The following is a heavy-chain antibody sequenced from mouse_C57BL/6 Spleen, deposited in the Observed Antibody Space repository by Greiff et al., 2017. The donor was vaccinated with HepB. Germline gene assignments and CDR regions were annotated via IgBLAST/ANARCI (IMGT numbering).Heavy chain of an antibody. CDR3: ARRGIYYGNYFDY. V-gene: IGHV1-50*01. D-gene: IGHD2-1*01. Sequence: VQLQQPGAELVKPGASVKLSCKASGYTFTSYWMQWVKQRPGQGLEWIGEIDPSDSYTNYNQKFKGKATLTVDTSSSTAYMQLSSLTSEDSAVYYCARRGIYYGNYFDYWGQGTTLTVSS. CDR1: GYTFTSYW. J-gene: IGHJ2*01. CDR2: IDPSDSYT.